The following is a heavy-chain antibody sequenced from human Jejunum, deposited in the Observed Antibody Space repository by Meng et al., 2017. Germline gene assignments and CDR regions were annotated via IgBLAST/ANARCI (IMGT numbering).Heavy chain of an antibody. CDR1: RGSISGHY. CDR2: MFYSGST. V-gene: IGHV4-59*11. CDR3: ARGGLSPFDY. J-gene: IGHJ4*02. Sequence: SETLSLTCTVSRGSISGHYWSWIRQSPGKGLEWIGYMFYSGSTDYNPSLKSRVTMSVDTSKNQFALKLSSVTAADTALYYCARGGLSPFDYWGQGTLVTVSS. D-gene: IGHD3-22*01.